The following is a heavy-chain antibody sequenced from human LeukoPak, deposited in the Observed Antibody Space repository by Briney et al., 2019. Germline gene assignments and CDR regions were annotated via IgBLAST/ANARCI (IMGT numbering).Heavy chain of an antibody. D-gene: IGHD1-26*01. CDR3: ARGSATTHYYYNMDV. V-gene: IGHV1-2*04. Sequence: ASVKVSCKASGYTFTGYYMHWVRQAPGQGLEWMGWINLNRGGTKHAQEFQGWVTMTRDTSINTVYMELSRLTSDDTAVYYCARGSATTHYYYNMDVWGQGTTVTVSS. J-gene: IGHJ6*02. CDR2: INLNRGGT. CDR1: GYTFTGYY.